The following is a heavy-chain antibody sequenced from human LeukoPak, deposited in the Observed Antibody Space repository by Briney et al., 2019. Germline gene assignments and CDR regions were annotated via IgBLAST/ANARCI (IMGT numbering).Heavy chain of an antibody. CDR2: IYHSGST. CDR1: GDSISSYY. J-gene: IGHJ4*02. V-gene: IGHV4-59*01. CDR3: ARGPTRYYFDY. Sequence: SETLSLTCTVSGDSISSYYWSWIRQPPGKGLEWIGYIYHSGSTNYNPSLKSRVTISVDTSKNQFSLKLTSVTAADTAVYYCARGPTRYYFDYWGQGTLVTVSS.